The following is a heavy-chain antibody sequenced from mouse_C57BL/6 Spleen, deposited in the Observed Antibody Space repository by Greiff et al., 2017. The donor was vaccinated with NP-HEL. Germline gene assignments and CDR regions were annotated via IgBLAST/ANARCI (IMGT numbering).Heavy chain of an antibody. Sequence: QVQLQQSGAELARPGASVKLSCKASGYTFTSYGISWVKQRTGQGLEWIGEIYPRSGNTYYNEKFKGKATLTADKSSSTAYMELRSLTSEDSAVYFCARHHSSGWFAYWGQGTLVTVSA. J-gene: IGHJ3*01. CDR3: ARHHSSGWFAY. CDR2: IYPRSGNT. CDR1: GYTFTSYG. V-gene: IGHV1-81*01.